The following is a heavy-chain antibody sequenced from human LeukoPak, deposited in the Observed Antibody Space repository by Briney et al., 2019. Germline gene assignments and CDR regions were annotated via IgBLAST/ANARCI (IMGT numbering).Heavy chain of an antibody. V-gene: IGHV3-21*01. CDR1: GFTFSSYS. CDR2: ISSSSSYI. D-gene: IGHD3-10*01. Sequence: GGSLRLSCAASGFTFSSYSMNWARQAPGKGLERVSSISSSSSYIYYADSVKGRFTISRDNAKNSLYLQMNSLRAEDTAVYYCARDSVTMVRGVMRSGFDYWGQGTLVTVSS. J-gene: IGHJ4*02. CDR3: ARDSVTMVRGVMRSGFDY.